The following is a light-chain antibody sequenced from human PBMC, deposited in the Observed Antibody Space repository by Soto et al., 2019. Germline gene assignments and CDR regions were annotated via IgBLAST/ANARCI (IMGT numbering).Light chain of an antibody. CDR3: CSYAGTFV. Sequence: QSVLTQPASVSGSPGQSITISCTGTSGDIGTYNLVSWYQQHPGKAPTLMIFEVTRRPSGVSARFSGSKSGNTASLTISGLQPEDEADYYCCSYAGTFVFGPGTNVTVL. J-gene: IGLJ1*01. V-gene: IGLV2-23*02. CDR1: SGDIGTYNL. CDR2: EVT.